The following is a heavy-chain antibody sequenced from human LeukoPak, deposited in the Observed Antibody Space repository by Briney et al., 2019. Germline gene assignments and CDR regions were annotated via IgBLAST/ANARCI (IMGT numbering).Heavy chain of an antibody. D-gene: IGHD3-3*01. V-gene: IGHV3-48*01. CDR2: VSGSGSPI. CDR1: GFTFSPYS. J-gene: IGHJ4*02. Sequence: PGGSLRLSCAASGFTFSPYSMNWVRQAPGKGLEWVSFVSGSGSPIYYADSVKGRFTISRGNARNSLYLQMNSLRAEDTAVYYCARLPRGHTIFGAKIIGLDYWGQGTLVTVSS. CDR3: ARLPRGHTIFGAKIIGLDY.